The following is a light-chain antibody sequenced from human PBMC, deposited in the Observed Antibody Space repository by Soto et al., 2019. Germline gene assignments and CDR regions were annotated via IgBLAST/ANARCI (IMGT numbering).Light chain of an antibody. V-gene: IGLV1-47*01. CDR2: RNS. CDR1: PFNIGLNE. Sequence: QSVLTQTPSASGTPGQRVTISCSGGPFNIGLNELYWYQQLQGTAPKLLIYRNSRLPSGVTARFSGSRSGTSGSLAISGLRTQDEGDYYCSTWDEGLRAWVFGGGTQLTVL. J-gene: IGLJ3*02. CDR3: STWDEGLRAWV.